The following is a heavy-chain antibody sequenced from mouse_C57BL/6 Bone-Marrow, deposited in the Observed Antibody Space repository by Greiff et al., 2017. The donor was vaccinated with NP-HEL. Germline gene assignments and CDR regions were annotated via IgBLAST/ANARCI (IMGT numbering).Heavy chain of an antibody. Sequence: EVKLVESGGGLVKPGGSLKLSCAASGFTFSSYAMSWVRQTPEKRLEWVATISDGGSYTYYPDNVKGRFTISRDKAKNNLYLQMSHLKSEDTAMYYCARERGIWDYWGQGTTLTVSS. CDR3: ARERGIWDY. CDR2: ISDGGSYT. V-gene: IGHV5-4*01. J-gene: IGHJ2*01. CDR1: GFTFSSYA.